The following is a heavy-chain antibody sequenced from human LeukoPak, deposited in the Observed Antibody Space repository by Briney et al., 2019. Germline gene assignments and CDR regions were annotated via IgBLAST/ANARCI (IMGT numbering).Heavy chain of an antibody. CDR1: GFTFSVNA. Sequence: PGGSLRLSCAASGFTFSVNAMHWVRQAPGKGLEWVAADGTNKYYADSVKGRFTISRDISKNTLSLQMDSLRPEDTAVYYCARQSYATGWLIDPWGQGTLVTVSS. CDR2: DGTNK. V-gene: IGHV3-30*04. D-gene: IGHD6-19*01. J-gene: IGHJ5*02. CDR3: ARQSYATGWLIDP.